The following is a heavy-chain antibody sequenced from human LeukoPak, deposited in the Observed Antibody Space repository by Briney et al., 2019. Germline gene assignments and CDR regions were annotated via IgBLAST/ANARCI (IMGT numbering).Heavy chain of an antibody. CDR2: IKEDGGEK. D-gene: IGHD2-8*02. V-gene: IGHV3-7*04. J-gene: IGHJ6*02. CDR3: ARWGPHCTGGDCHLYFYGMDV. CDR1: GFTLCRYC. Sequence: GGSLRLSCGVSGFTLCRYCMTWGRQAPGKGLEWVATIKEDGGEKYYMDAVQGRFRISRDNAKNSLYLQMNSLRAEDTAVYYCARWGPHCTGGDCHLYFYGMDVWGQGTTVAVSS.